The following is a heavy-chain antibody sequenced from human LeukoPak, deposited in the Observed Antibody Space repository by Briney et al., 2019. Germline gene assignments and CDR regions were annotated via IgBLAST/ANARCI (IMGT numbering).Heavy chain of an antibody. J-gene: IGHJ4*02. D-gene: IGHD3-3*02. V-gene: IGHV1-69*04. CDR1: GGTFSSYA. Sequence: SVKVSCKASGGTFSSYAISWVRQAPEQGLEWMGRIIPILGIANYAQKFQGRVTITADKSTSTAYMELSSLRSEDTAVYYCARDRSTAIFYFDYGGQGTLVSVSS. CDR3: ARDRSTAIFYFDY. CDR2: IIPILGIA.